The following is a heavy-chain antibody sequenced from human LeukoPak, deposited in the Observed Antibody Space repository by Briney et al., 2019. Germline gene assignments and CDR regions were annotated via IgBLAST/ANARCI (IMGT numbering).Heavy chain of an antibody. V-gene: IGHV1-18*01. CDR3: ARVYSNYYYYGMDV. J-gene: IGHJ6*02. CDR1: GYTFSSYG. D-gene: IGHD4-11*01. CDR2: ISVYNGNT. Sequence: ASVKVSCKASGYTFSSYGISWVRQAPGQGLEWMGWISVYNGNTNYVQKLQGRVTMTTDTSTSTAYMELRSLRSDGTAVYYCARVYSNYYYYGMDVWGQGTTVAVSS.